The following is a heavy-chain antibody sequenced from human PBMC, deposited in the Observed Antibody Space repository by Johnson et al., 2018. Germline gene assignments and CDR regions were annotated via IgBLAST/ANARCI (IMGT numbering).Heavy chain of an antibody. D-gene: IGHD3-16*01. CDR2: IKGRSSGGSI. CDR3: CQCGGKAVDI. CDR1: GFTFRDAW. Sequence: VQLVQSGGAFVKPVGSLRLSCAASGFTFRDAWMTWVRQVPGKGLECVGRIKGRSSGGSIDYATSVKGRFTISRDDSENRLYLQMNSLKAEDTGVYYCCQCGGKAVDIWGQGTLVTVSS. V-gene: IGHV3-15*02. J-gene: IGHJ3*02.